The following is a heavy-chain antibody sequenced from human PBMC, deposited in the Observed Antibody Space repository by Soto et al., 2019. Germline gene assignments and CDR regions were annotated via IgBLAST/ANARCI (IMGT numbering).Heavy chain of an antibody. CDR3: ARIMGSYAFDI. V-gene: IGHV4-39*01. CDR1: GGSINTSGVY. J-gene: IGHJ3*02. Sequence: SETLSLTCNVSGGSINTSGVYWGLIRQPPGKGLEWIATIYYNGRTYYNPSLKSRVAMSVDTPKNQFSLKLSSVTAADTAVYYCARIMGSYAFDIWGQGTMVTVSS. D-gene: IGHD3-16*01. CDR2: IYYNGRT.